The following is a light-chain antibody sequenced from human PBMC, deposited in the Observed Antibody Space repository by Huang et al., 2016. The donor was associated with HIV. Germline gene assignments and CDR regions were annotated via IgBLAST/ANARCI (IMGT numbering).Light chain of an antibody. Sequence: DIQMTQSPTSLSASVGDRVSITCRASQSISAYLNWYQQKPGKPPRLLIYRSSKLQSGVPARFSGSGSGTDVTLTIGSLQPEEFATYYCQQSYSAPPWTFGQGTKVEV. J-gene: IGKJ1*01. CDR3: QQSYSAPPWT. CDR1: QSISAY. CDR2: RSS. V-gene: IGKV1-39*01.